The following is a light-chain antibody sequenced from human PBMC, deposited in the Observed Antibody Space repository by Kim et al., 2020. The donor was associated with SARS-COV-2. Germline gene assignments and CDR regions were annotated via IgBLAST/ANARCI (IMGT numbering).Light chain of an antibody. CDR2: YDS. CDR1: NIGSKS. J-gene: IGLJ3*02. Sequence: SYELTQPPSVSVAPGKTARITCGGNNIGSKSVHWYQQKPGQAPVLVIYYDSDRPSGIPERFSGSNSGNTATLTISRVEAGDEADYYCQVWVSRSDHLVFG. CDR3: QVWVSRSDHLV. V-gene: IGLV3-21*01.